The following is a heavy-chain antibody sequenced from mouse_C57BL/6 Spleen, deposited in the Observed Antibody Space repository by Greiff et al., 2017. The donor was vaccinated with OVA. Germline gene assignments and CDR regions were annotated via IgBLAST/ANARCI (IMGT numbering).Heavy chain of an antibody. J-gene: IGHJ2*01. CDR1: GFTFSSYA. Sequence: EVKLVESGAGLVKPGGSLKLSCAASGFTFSSYAMSWVRQTPGKRLEWVAYISRGGDYIYYADTLKGRFTISRDKDSNTLYLQMSSLKSEDTAMYYCTGEIDDGYYFDYWGQGTTLTVSS. V-gene: IGHV5-9-1*02. D-gene: IGHD2-3*01. CDR2: ISRGGDYI. CDR3: TGEIDDGYYFDY.